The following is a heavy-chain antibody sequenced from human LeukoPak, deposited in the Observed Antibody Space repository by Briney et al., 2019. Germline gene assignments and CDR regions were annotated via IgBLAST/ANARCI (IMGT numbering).Heavy chain of an antibody. CDR2: IYYSGST. Sequence: TSETLSLTCTVSGGSISSSSYYWGWIRQPPGRGLEWIGSIYYSGSTYYNPSLKSRVTISVDTSKNQFSLKLTSVTAADTAVYYCARRRTATVDFDYWGQGTLVTASS. CDR1: GGSISSSSYY. D-gene: IGHD4-23*01. J-gene: IGHJ4*02. V-gene: IGHV4-39*01. CDR3: ARRRTATVDFDY.